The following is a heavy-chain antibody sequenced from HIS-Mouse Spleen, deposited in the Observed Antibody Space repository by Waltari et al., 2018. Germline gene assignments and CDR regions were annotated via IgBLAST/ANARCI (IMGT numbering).Heavy chain of an antibody. D-gene: IGHD6-13*01. CDR1: GGSTSSSSYH. J-gene: IGHJ2*01. CDR2: IYYSGST. Sequence: QLPLQESGPGLVTPSETLSLTCTVPGGSTSSSSYHWGWIRQPPGKGLEWIGSIYYSGSTYYNPSLKSRVTISVDTSKNQFSLKLSSVTAADTAVYYCAREIPYSSSWYDWYFDLWGRGTLVTVSS. CDR3: AREIPYSSSWYDWYFDL. V-gene: IGHV4-39*07.